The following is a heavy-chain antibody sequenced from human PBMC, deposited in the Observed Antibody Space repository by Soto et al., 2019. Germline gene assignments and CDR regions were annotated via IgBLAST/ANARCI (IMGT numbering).Heavy chain of an antibody. V-gene: IGHV3-23*01. J-gene: IGHJ6*02. CDR2: ISSSGGTT. CDR3: ARYCTTTNCPGHYYGMDV. Sequence: VGSLRLSCAASGGTCISYAMSWVRQATGKGLEGVSVISSSGGTTFYADSVKGRFTISRDNSKNTVYLQMDNLRAEDTALYYCARYCTTTNCPGHYYGMDVWGQGTTVTVSS. CDR1: GGTCISYA. D-gene: IGHD2-2*01.